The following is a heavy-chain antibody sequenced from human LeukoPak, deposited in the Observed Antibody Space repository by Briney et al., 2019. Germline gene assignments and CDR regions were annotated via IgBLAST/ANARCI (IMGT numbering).Heavy chain of an antibody. CDR2: ISAYNGNT. V-gene: IGHV1-18*01. CDR1: GYTFTSYG. Sequence: ASVKVPCKASGYTFTSYGISWVRQASGQGLEWMGWISAYNGNTNYAQKLQGRVTMTTDTSTSTAYMELRSLRSDDTAVYYCARDREDIVLMVYAIPETPFDYWGQGTLVTVSS. CDR3: ARDREDIVLMVYAIPETPFDY. D-gene: IGHD2-8*01. J-gene: IGHJ4*02.